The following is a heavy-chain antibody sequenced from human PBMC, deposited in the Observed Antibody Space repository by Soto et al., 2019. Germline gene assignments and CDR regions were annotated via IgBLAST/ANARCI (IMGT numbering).Heavy chain of an antibody. Sequence: GGSLRLSCSASGFTFSSYAMHWVRQAPGKGLEYVSAISSNGGSTYYADSVKGRFTISRDNSKNTLYLQMSSLRAEDTAVYYCVNFPEPGELLPNWFDPWGQGTLVTVSS. J-gene: IGHJ5*02. CDR1: GFTFSSYA. D-gene: IGHD1-26*01. CDR2: ISSNGGST. V-gene: IGHV3-64D*08. CDR3: VNFPEPGELLPNWFDP.